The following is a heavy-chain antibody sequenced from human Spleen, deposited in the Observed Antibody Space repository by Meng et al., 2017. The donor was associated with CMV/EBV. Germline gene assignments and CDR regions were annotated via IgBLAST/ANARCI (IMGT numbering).Heavy chain of an antibody. J-gene: IGHJ4*02. CDR3: ARDRLGIVTRSFGY. V-gene: IGHV3-66*03. CDR1: GFTFSSYE. CDR2: IYSSGST. D-gene: IGHD6-6*01. Sequence: GESLKISCAASGFTFSSYEMNWVRQAPGKGLEWVSVIYSSGSTYYADSVKGRFTISRDNSKNTLYLQMNSLRAEDTAVYYCARDRLGIVTRSFGYWGQGTLVTVSS.